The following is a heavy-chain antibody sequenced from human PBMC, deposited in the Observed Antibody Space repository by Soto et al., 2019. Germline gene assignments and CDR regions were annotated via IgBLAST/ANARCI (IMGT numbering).Heavy chain of an antibody. CDR2: IYDSENT. J-gene: IGHJ3*02. CDR1: GGSISSGGYY. Sequence: LSLTCTVSGGSISSGGYYWSWIRQHPGKGLEWIGYIYDSENTDYNPSLKSRATITVDTSKNQFSLKLSSVTAADTAVYYCAREYYYDSSKAFDIWGQGTMVPVSS. D-gene: IGHD3-22*01. V-gene: IGHV4-31*03. CDR3: AREYYYDSSKAFDI.